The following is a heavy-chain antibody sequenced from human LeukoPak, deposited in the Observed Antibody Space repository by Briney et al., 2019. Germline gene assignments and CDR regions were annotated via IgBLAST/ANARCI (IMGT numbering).Heavy chain of an antibody. D-gene: IGHD6-13*01. J-gene: IGHJ4*02. V-gene: IGHV5-51*01. CDR2: IYPGDSDT. Sequence: GESLKISCQASGYSFFRYWIGWVRQMPGKGLEWMGIIYPGDSDTRYSPSFQGQVTISADKSISTAYLQWSSLKASDTAMYYCARPGAPGSWYLFDYWGQGTLVTVSS. CDR3: ARPGAPGSWYLFDY. CDR1: GYSFFRYW.